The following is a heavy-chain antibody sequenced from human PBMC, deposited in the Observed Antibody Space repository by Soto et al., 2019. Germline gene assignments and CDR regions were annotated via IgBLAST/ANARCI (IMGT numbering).Heavy chain of an antibody. D-gene: IGHD3-3*01. CDR3: ARRENFGAVPPDYGMDG. Sequence: GGSLRLSCAASGFTFSTYAMSWVRQAPGKGLEWVSGIRDNGSEKYYADSVKGRFTISRDNAKNSLYLQMNSLRAEGTAVYYCARRENFGAVPPDYGMDGWGQGTTVTGSS. CDR1: GFTFSTYA. J-gene: IGHJ6*02. V-gene: IGHV3-7*03. CDR2: IRDNGSEK.